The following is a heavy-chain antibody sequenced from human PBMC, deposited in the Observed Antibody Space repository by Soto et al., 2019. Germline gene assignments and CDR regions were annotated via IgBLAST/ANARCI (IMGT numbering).Heavy chain of an antibody. CDR2: MSYDGART. CDR3: ARDRAYGDPNWFDP. V-gene: IGHV3-30-3*01. D-gene: IGHD4-17*01. CDR1: GFTFTSYT. Sequence: GGSLRLSCATSGFTFTSYTMHWVRQVPGKGLEWIAFMSYDGARTDYADAVKGRFTISRDTSNNTLSLQMNNLRPDDTAMYFCARDRAYGDPNWFDPWGQGTLLTVSS. J-gene: IGHJ5*02.